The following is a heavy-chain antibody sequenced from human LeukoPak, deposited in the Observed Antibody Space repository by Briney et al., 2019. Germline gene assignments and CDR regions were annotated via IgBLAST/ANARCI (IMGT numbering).Heavy chain of an antibody. Sequence: SQTLSLTCAISGDSVSSNSAAWNWIRQSPSRGLEWLGRTYYRSKWYNDYAVSVKSRITINPDTSKNQFSLQLNSVTPEDTAVYYCARDLVDYGDSHDAFDIWGQGQCSPSLQ. CDR2: TYYRSKWYN. D-gene: IGHD4-17*01. CDR3: ARDLVDYGDSHDAFDI. J-gene: IGHJ3*02. V-gene: IGHV6-1*01. CDR1: GDSVSSNSAA.